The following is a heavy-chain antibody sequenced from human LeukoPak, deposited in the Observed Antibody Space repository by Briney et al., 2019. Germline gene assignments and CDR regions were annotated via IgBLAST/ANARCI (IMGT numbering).Heavy chain of an antibody. Sequence: GESLKISCKGSGYSFTSYWIGWVRQMPGKGLEWMGNIYPGDSDTRYSPSFQGQVTISADKSISTAYLQWSSLKASDTAMYYCARFFSSVPATARFGFDYWGQGTLVTVSS. D-gene: IGHD2-2*01. V-gene: IGHV5-51*01. CDR2: IYPGDSDT. J-gene: IGHJ4*02. CDR3: ARFFSSVPATARFGFDY. CDR1: GYSFTSYW.